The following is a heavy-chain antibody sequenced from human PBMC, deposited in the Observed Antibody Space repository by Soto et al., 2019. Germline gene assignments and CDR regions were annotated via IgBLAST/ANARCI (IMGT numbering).Heavy chain of an antibody. D-gene: IGHD1-26*01. V-gene: IGHV3-7*01. Sequence: GGSLRLSCAASGFTFSSYWMNWVRQAPGKGLEWVASIKEGGSEKYYVGSVKGRFSISRDNAKNSLYLQMNSLRAEDTAVYYCARVLGGSAHFVHWGQGTLVTVSS. CDR1: GFTFSSYW. CDR2: IKEGGSEK. J-gene: IGHJ4*02. CDR3: ARVLGGSAHFVH.